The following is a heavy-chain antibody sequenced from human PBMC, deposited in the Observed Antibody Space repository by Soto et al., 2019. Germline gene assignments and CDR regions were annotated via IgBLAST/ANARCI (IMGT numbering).Heavy chain of an antibody. J-gene: IGHJ4*02. CDR1: DGSISNFY. V-gene: IGHV4-59*01. D-gene: IGHD3-22*01. Sequence: LSLTCTVSDGSISNFYWSWIRQPPGKGLEWIGYISSSGNTNYNPSLKSRVSISVDTSKNQFSLNLTSVTAADTAVYYCARAPMVLTRSYFDSWGQGTPVTVSS. CDR2: ISSSGNT. CDR3: ARAPMVLTRSYFDS.